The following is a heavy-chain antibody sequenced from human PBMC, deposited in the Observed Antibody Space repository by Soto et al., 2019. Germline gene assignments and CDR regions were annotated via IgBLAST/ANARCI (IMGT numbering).Heavy chain of an antibody. V-gene: IGHV3-48*01. Sequence: GGSLRLSCAASGFTFSGYSMNWVRQDPGKGLEWVSYISSSSSTIYYADSVKGRFTISRDNAKNSLYLQMNSLRAEDTAVYYCARESRITSAWFDPWGQGTLVTVSS. CDR1: GFTFSGYS. D-gene: IGHD3-10*01. J-gene: IGHJ5*02. CDR3: ARESRITSAWFDP. CDR2: ISSSSSTI.